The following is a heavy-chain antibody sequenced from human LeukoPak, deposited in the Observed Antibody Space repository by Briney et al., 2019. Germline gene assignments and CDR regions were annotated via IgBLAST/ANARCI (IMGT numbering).Heavy chain of an antibody. Sequence: GSLRLSCAASGFTFSSYWMSWVRQAPGKGLEWIGEINHRRSTNRNPSLKSRVTMSVDTSKNQFSLNLSSVTAADTAVYYCARGQFWSGYSIWGQGTLVTVSS. J-gene: IGHJ4*02. V-gene: IGHV4-34*01. CDR2: INHRRST. D-gene: IGHD3-3*02. CDR1: GFTFSSYW. CDR3: ARGQFWSGYSI.